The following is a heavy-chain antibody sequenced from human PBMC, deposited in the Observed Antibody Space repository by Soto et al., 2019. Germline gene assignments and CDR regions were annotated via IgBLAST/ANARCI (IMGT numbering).Heavy chain of an antibody. CDR3: ARDSGKGAYFDY. CDR2: IRNKANSYTT. Sequence: EVQLVESGGGLVQPGGSQRLSCAASGFTFSDHYMDWVRQAPGKGLEWVGRIRNKANSYTTDYAAYVKGRFTISRDDSKYSLYLQMNSLKTEDTAIYYCARDSGKGAYFDYWGHGTLATVSS. D-gene: IGHD1-26*01. CDR1: GFTFSDHY. V-gene: IGHV3-72*01. J-gene: IGHJ4*01.